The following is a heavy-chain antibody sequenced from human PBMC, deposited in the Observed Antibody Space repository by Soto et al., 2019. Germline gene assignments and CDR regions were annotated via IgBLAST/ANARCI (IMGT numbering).Heavy chain of an antibody. J-gene: IGHJ4*02. Sequence: QVQLVESGGGVVQPGRSLRLSCAASGFTFSSYAMHWVRQAPGKGLEWEAVISYDGSNKYYADSVKGRFTISRDNSKNTLYLQMNSLRAEDTAVYYCARGVWDHYDSSGYYFGGQGTLVTVSS. V-gene: IGHV3-30-3*01. CDR3: ARGVWDHYDSSGYYF. CDR1: GFTFSSYA. CDR2: ISYDGSNK. D-gene: IGHD3-22*01.